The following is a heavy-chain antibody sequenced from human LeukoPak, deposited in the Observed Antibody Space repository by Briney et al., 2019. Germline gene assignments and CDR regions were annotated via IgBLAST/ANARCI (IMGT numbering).Heavy chain of an antibody. CDR2: ISYDGSKK. CDR3: ARDHSKYFDY. V-gene: IGHV3-30*04. D-gene: IGHD4-11*01. J-gene: IGHJ4*02. Sequence: GGSLRLSCAASGFTFSSYPMHWVRQAPGKGLEWVASISYDGSKKYYADSVKARFTISRDNSKNTLYLEMNSLRAGDTAVYHCARDHSKYFDYWGQGAQVTVSS. CDR1: GFTFSSYP.